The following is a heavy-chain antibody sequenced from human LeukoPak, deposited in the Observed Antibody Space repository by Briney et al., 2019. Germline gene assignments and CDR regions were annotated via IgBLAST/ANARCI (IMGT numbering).Heavy chain of an antibody. J-gene: IGHJ5*02. CDR1: GGSFSGYY. D-gene: IGHD3-22*01. CDR3: ARGTTYYYDSSGYYYRVRWFDP. CDR2: INHSGST. V-gene: IGHV4-34*01. Sequence: TSETLSLTCAVYGGSFSGYYWSWIRQPPGKGLEWIGEINHSGSTNYNPSLKSRVTISVDTSKNQFSLKLSSVTAADTAVCYCARGTTYYYDSSGYYYRVRWFDPWGQGTLVTVSS.